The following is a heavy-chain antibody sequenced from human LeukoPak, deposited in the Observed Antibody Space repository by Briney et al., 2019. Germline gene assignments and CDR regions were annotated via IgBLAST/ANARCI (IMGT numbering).Heavy chain of an antibody. CDR1: GFTFSSYA. J-gene: IGHJ4*02. D-gene: IGHD1-26*01. V-gene: IGHV3-23*01. Sequence: GGSLRLSCAASGFTFSSYAMSWVRQAPGKGLEWVSAISGSGGSTYYADSVKGRFTISRDNSKNTLYLQMNSLRAEDTAVYYCAKGGNSGSYPYYFDYWGQGTLVTVSS. CDR3: AKGGNSGSYPYYFDY. CDR2: ISGSGGST.